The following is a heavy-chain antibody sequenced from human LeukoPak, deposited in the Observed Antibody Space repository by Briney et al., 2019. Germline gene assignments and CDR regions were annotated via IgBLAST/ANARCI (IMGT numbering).Heavy chain of an antibody. CDR1: GGSFSGYY. CDR2: INHSGST. V-gene: IGHV4-34*01. Sequence: PSETLSLTCAVYGGSFSGYYWSWIRQPPGKGLEWIGEINHSGSTNYNPSLKSRVTISVDTSKNQFSLKLSSVTAADTAVYYCARAPGYTGSYYFDYWGQGSLVTVSS. D-gene: IGHD1-26*01. J-gene: IGHJ4*02. CDR3: ARAPGYTGSYYFDY.